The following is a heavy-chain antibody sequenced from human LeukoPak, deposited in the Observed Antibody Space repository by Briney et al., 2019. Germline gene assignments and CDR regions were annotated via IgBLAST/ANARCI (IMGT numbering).Heavy chain of an antibody. Sequence: SETLSLTCTVSGGSISSSSYYWGWIRQPPGKGLEWIGSIYYSGSTYYNPSLKSRVTISVDTSKNQFSLKLSSVTAADTAVYYCARRSPSKTVRGAYGMDVWGQGTTVTVSS. CDR3: ARRSPSKTVRGAYGMDV. CDR2: IYYSGST. D-gene: IGHD4-17*01. V-gene: IGHV4-39*07. CDR1: GGSISSSSYY. J-gene: IGHJ6*02.